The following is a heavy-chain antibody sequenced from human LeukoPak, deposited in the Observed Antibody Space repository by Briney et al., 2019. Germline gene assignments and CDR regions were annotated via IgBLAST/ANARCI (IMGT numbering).Heavy chain of an antibody. CDR3: ARDSVLTGYSTFDY. CDR2: IWYDGSNK. J-gene: IGHJ4*02. V-gene: IGHV3-33*01. D-gene: IGHD3-9*01. CDR1: GFTFSSYG. Sequence: GRSLRLSCAASGFTFSSYGMHWVRQAPGKGLEWVAVIWYDGSNKYYADSVKGRFTISRDNSKNPLYLQMNSLRAEDTAVYYCARDSVLTGYSTFDYWGQGTLVTVSS.